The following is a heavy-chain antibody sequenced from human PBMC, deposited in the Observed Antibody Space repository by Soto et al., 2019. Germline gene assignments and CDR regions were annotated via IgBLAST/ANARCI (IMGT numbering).Heavy chain of an antibody. CDR3: ARYPLGYCSSTSCQYYYYYYYMDV. Sequence: EVQLVESGGGLVKTGGSLRLSCAASGFTFSSYSMNWVRQAPGKGLEWVSSISSSSSYIYYADSVKGRFTISRDNAKNSLYLQMNSLRAEDTAVYYCARYPLGYCSSTSCQYYYYYYYMDVWGKGTTVTVSS. D-gene: IGHD2-2*01. J-gene: IGHJ6*03. CDR1: GFTFSSYS. CDR2: ISSSSSYI. V-gene: IGHV3-21*01.